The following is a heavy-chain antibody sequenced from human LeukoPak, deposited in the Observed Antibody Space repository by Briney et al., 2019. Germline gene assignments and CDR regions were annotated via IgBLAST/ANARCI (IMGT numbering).Heavy chain of an antibody. J-gene: IGHJ4*02. CDR3: ARLGSWSL. Sequence: QPGRSLRLSCAASGFTFSSYAMHWVRQAPGKGLEWVSSISRSGSTKYYADSVKGRFTISRDNAKNSLFLQMNSLRAEDTAVYYCARLGSWSLWGQGTLVTVSS. CDR1: GFTFSSYA. CDR2: ISRSGSTK. V-gene: IGHV3-48*04. D-gene: IGHD6-13*01.